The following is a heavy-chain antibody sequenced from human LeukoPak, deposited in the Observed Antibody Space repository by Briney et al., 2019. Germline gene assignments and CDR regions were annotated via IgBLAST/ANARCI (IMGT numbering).Heavy chain of an antibody. CDR3: ATESFHY. Sequence: GGSLRLSCAVSGFTFDRFAMSWVRRAPGKGLEWVSIISASGGITNYADSVKGRFTISRDNSKNTLLLQMNSLRVDDTAIYYCATESFHYWGQGTLVTVSS. CDR2: ISASGGIT. CDR1: GFTFDRFA. V-gene: IGHV3-23*01. D-gene: IGHD3-10*01. J-gene: IGHJ4*02.